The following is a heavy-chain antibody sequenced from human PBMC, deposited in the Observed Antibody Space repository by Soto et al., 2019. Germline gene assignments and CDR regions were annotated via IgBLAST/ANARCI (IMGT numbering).Heavy chain of an antibody. D-gene: IGHD6-13*01. CDR1: GGYITRGGGY. Sequence: TLCITCNVSGGYITRGGGYWRWLRQPPGKGLEWIGYIYYRAMPYYNPSLKSRVTISVDTSKNQFSLSMTSVTAADTAVYYCARGSALLFYYFDYWGQGTPVTVSA. CDR2: IYYRAMP. V-gene: IGHV4-30-4*01. J-gene: IGHJ4*02. CDR3: ARGSALLFYYFDY.